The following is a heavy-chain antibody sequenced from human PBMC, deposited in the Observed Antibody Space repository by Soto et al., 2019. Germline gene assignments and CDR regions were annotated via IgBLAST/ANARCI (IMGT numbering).Heavy chain of an antibody. CDR1: GCSISTYY. D-gene: IGHD3-22*01. CDR2: IYYSGST. V-gene: IGHV4-59*01. Sequence: SETLSLPCPVSGCSISTYYWSWIRQPPGKGLEWIGYIYYSGSTNYNPSLKSRVTISVDTSKNQFSLKLSSVTAADTAVYYCARSYTYYYDSSGYYLDYWGQGTLVTVSS. CDR3: ARSYTYYYDSSGYYLDY. J-gene: IGHJ4*02.